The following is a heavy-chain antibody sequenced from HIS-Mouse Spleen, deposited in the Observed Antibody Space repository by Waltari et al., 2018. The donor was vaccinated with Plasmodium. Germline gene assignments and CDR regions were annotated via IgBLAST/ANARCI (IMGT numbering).Heavy chain of an antibody. J-gene: IGHJ4*02. Sequence: QVQLVESGGGVVQPGRSLRLSCAASGFTFSSYGFHWVRQAPGKGLEWVAVISYDGSNKYYADSVKGRFTISRDNSKNTLYLQMNSLRAEDTAVYYCAKDRRSSSWYVDYWGQGTLVTVSS. V-gene: IGHV3-30*18. CDR2: ISYDGSNK. CDR1: GFTFSSYG. D-gene: IGHD6-13*01. CDR3: AKDRRSSSWYVDY.